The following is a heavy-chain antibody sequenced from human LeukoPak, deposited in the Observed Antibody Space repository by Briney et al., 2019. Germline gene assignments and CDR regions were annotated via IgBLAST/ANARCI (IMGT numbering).Heavy chain of an antibody. CDR3: AKDAAGPEY. CDR1: GFTVSDYY. V-gene: IGHV3-23*01. CDR2: ISASGGET. D-gene: IGHD6-13*01. J-gene: IGHJ4*02. Sequence: GGSLRLSCAASGFTVSDYYMNWIRQAPGKGLEWVSGISASGGETWYPDSVKGRFTISRDNSKNTLFLQMNSLRVEDTAIYYCAKDAAGPEYWGQGTLVTVSS.